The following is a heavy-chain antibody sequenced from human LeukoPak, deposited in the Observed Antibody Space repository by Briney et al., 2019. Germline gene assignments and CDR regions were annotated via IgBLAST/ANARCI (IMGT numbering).Heavy chain of an antibody. J-gene: IGHJ4*02. Sequence: GGSLRLSCAASGLTFSDYAMSWVRQVPGQGLEWVSGISGSAQRTYYADSVKGRFTISRDNFKRTLYLEMNSLRAEDTAVYYCAKRYIANTGPIDYWGQGTLVTVSS. D-gene: IGHD1-1*01. V-gene: IGHV3-23*01. CDR3: AKRYIANTGPIDY. CDR1: GLTFSDYA. CDR2: ISGSAQRT.